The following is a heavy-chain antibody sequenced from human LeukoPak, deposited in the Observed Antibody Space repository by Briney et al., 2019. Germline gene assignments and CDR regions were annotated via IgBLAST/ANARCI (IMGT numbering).Heavy chain of an antibody. Sequence: SETLSLTCTVSGGSISSYYWSWIRQPPGKGLEWIGCIYYSGSTNYNPSLKSRVTISVDTSKNQFSLKLSSVTAADTAVYYCARDRSGYDPFDYWGQGTLVTVSS. J-gene: IGHJ4*02. CDR3: ARDRSGYDPFDY. D-gene: IGHD5-12*01. CDR2: IYYSGST. V-gene: IGHV4-59*01. CDR1: GGSISSYY.